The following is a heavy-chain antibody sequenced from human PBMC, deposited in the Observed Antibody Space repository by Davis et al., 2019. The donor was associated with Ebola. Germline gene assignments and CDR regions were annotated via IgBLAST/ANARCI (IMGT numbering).Heavy chain of an antibody. J-gene: IGHJ6*02. Sequence: SVKVSCKASGYTFTGYYMHWVRQAPGQGLEWMGWINPNSGGTNYAQKFQGWVTMTRDTSISTAYMELSRLRSDDTAVYYCARDLFIGSGAGYYGMDVWGQGTTVTVSS. CDR3: ARDLFIGSGAGYYGMDV. V-gene: IGHV1-2*04. CDR2: INPNSGGT. CDR1: GYTFTGYY. D-gene: IGHD3-16*02.